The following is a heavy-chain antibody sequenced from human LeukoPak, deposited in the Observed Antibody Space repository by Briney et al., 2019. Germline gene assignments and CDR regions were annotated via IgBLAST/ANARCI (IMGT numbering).Heavy chain of an antibody. V-gene: IGHV3-7*01. CDR2: IKPDGTDK. CDR3: AGCISKNCDDAIDI. J-gene: IGHJ3*02. D-gene: IGHD2-2*01. Sequence: GGSLRLSCAASGFTFSNYWMSWVRQAPGKGLEWVANIKPDGTDKYYVDSVKGRFTISRDNAESSLYLQMNSLRAEDTAVYFCAGCISKNCDDAIDIWGHGTMVSVSS. CDR1: GFTFSNYW.